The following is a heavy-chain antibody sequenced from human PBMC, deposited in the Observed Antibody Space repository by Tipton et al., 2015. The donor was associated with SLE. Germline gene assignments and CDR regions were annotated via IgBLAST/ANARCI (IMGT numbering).Heavy chain of an antibody. V-gene: IGHV3-30*04. Sequence: SLRLSCAASGFTFSSYAMHWVRQAPGKGLEWVALISYDGSKKYYADSVKGRFTISRDNSKNTLYLQMNSLRAEDTAVYYCARLFEGYYYYMDVWGKGTTVTVSS. CDR1: GFTFSSYA. D-gene: IGHD3-10*02. J-gene: IGHJ6*03. CDR2: ISYDGSKK. CDR3: ARLFEGYYYYMDV.